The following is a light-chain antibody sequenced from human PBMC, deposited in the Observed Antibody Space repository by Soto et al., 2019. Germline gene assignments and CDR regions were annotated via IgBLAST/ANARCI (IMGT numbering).Light chain of an antibody. CDR2: DVT. CDR1: SSDVGGYNS. Sequence: QSALTQPASVSGSPGQSIAISCNGTSSDVGGYNSVSWYQQHPGKAPKLMIYDVTNRPSGVSNRFSGSKSGNTASLTISGLQAEDEADYYCSSYASGGTYVFGTGTKVTVL. J-gene: IGLJ1*01. CDR3: SSYASGGTYV. V-gene: IGLV2-14*01.